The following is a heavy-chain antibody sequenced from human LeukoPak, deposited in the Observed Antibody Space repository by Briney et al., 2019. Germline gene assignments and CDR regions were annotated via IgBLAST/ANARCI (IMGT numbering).Heavy chain of an antibody. V-gene: IGHV1-69*04. J-gene: IGHJ3*02. CDR2: IIPILGIA. CDR3: ARDARYCSSTSCQTDAFDI. D-gene: IGHD2-2*01. CDR1: RGTFSSYT. Sequence: SVKVSCKASRGTFSSYTISWVRQAPGQGLEWMGRIIPILGIANYAQKFQGRVTITADKSTSTAYMELSSLRSEDTAVYYCARDARYCSSTSCQTDAFDIWGQGTMVTVSS.